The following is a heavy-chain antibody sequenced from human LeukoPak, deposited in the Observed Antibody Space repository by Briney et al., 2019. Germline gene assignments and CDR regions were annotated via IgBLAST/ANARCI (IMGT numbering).Heavy chain of an antibody. D-gene: IGHD3-22*01. Sequence: SETLSLTCTVSGGSISSYYWSWIRQPPGKGLEWIGYIYYSGSTNYNPSLKSRVTISVDTSKNQFSLKLSSVTAADTAVYHCARAEITMIVTWGQGTLVTVSS. J-gene: IGHJ4*02. CDR1: GGSISSYY. CDR3: ARAEITMIVT. CDR2: IYYSGST. V-gene: IGHV4-59*08.